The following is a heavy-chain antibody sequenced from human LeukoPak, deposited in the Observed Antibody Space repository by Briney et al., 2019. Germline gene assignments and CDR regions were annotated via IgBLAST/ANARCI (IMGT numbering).Heavy chain of an antibody. CDR3: ARKDGDY. CDR2: MYNSGNT. D-gene: IGHD5-24*01. V-gene: IGHV4-59*01. Sequence: PSETLSLTCTVSGASISSYHWSWIRQPPGKGLEWIGYMYNSGNTNYNPSLKSRVTMSLDTSKNHFSLKLSSVTAADTAIYYCARKDGDYWGQGTLVIVSS. J-gene: IGHJ4*02. CDR1: GASISSYH.